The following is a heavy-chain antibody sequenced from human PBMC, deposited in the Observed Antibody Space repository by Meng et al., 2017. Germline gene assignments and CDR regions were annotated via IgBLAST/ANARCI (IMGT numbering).Heavy chain of an antibody. Sequence: SETLSLTCTVSGGSVSSGSYYWTWIRQPPGKGLEWIGYIHSSGSTNYNPSLKSRVTISVDTSKNQFSLKLSSGTAADAAVYYCARGGYFYGSSGYWPYFGYWGQGALVNVSS. CDR1: GGSVSSGSYY. CDR2: IHSSGST. D-gene: IGHD3-22*01. V-gene: IGHV4-61*01. CDR3: ARGGYFYGSSGYWPYFGY. J-gene: IGHJ4*02.